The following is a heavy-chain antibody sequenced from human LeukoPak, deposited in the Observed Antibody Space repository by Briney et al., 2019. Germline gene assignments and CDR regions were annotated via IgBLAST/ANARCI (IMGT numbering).Heavy chain of an antibody. D-gene: IGHD1-7*01. CDR2: INPSGGST. V-gene: IGHV1-46*01. CDR3: ARVSTGTTGGNWFDP. J-gene: IGHJ5*02. CDR1: GYTFTSYY. Sequence: EASVKVSCKASGYTFTSYYMHWVRQAPGQGLEWMGIINPSGGSTSYAQKFQGRVTMTRDMSTSTVYMELSSLRSEDTAVYYCARVSTGTTGGNWFDPWGQGTLVTVSS.